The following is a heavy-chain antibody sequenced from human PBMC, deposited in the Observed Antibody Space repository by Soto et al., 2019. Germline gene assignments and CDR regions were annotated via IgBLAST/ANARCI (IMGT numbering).Heavy chain of an antibody. CDR3: ARLEGYSGSYDAQATG. CDR1: GGTFSSYT. CDR2: IIPILGIA. J-gene: IGHJ4*02. Sequence: SVKVSCKASGGTFSSYTISWVRQAPGQGLEWMGRIIPILGIANYAQKFQGRVTITADKSTSTAYMELSSLRSEDTAVYYCARLEGYSGSYDAQATGWGQGTLVTVSS. V-gene: IGHV1-69*02. D-gene: IGHD5-12*01.